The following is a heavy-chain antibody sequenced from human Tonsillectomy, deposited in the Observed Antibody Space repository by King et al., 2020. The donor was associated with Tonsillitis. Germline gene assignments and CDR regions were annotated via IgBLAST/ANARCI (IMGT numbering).Heavy chain of an antibody. CDR1: GFTFSGYA. D-gene: IGHD1-26*01. J-gene: IGHJ6*02. CDR2: INSDGGRT. Sequence: VQLVESGGGLVQPGGSLRLSCAASGFTFSGYAMTWVRQAPGKGLEWVSAINSDGGRTSYADSVKGRFTISRDNSKNTLYLQMNSLRAEDTAVYYCAKGGRWEDSYCYGMDVWGQGTTVTVSS. V-gene: IGHV3-23*04. CDR3: AKGGRWEDSYCYGMDV.